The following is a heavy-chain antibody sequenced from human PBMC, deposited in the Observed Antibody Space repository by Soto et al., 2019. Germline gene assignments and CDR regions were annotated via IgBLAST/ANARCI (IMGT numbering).Heavy chain of an antibody. Sequence: QVQLVQSGAEVKKPGSSVKVSCKASGGTFSSYAISWVRQAPGQGLEWMGGIIPIFGTANYAQKFQGRVTITADESTSTAYMELRSLRSEDTAVYYYASYRRRITLFGVVIGAFDYWGQGTLVTVSS. CDR2: IIPIFGTA. D-gene: IGHD3-3*01. J-gene: IGHJ4*02. CDR3: ASYRRRITLFGVVIGAFDY. V-gene: IGHV1-69*12. CDR1: GGTFSSYA.